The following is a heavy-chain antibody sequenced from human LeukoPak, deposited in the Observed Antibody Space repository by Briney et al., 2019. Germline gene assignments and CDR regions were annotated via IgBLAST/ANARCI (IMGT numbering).Heavy chain of an antibody. Sequence: APVKVSCKASGYTFTGYYMYWVRQAPGQGLEWMGWINPNSGDTNYAQKFQGRVTMTREMSISTAYMELSRLRSDDTAVYYCARDLIVGASLDYWGQGTLVTVSS. V-gene: IGHV1-2*02. D-gene: IGHD1-26*01. CDR1: GYTFTGYY. J-gene: IGHJ4*02. CDR3: ARDLIVGASLDY. CDR2: INPNSGDT.